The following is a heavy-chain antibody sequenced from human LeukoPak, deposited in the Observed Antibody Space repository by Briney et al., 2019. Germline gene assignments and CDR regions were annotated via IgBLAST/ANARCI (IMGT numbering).Heavy chain of an antibody. V-gene: IGHV1-8*01. J-gene: IGHJ4*02. CDR2: MNPNSGNT. CDR1: KDTFTIYD. D-gene: IGHD1-26*01. Sequence: ASVKVSCKASKDTFTIYDVNWVRQATGLGPEWMGWMNPNSGNTGYAQKFQGRVTMTMNSSISTAYMELTSLTSEDTAVYYCARSTMGARRRYDYWGQGTLVTVSS. CDR3: ARSTMGARRRYDY.